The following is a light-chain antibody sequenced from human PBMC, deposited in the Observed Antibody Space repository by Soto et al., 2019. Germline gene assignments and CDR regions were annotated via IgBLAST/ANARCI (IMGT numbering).Light chain of an antibody. CDR1: QSISSY. J-gene: IGKJ3*01. CDR3: QQSYSTPIT. V-gene: IGKV1-39*01. CDR2: AAS. Sequence: DIPMTQSPSSLSASVGDRVTITCRASQSISSYLNWYQQKPGKAPKLLIYAASSLQSGVPSRFSGSGSGTDFTLTISSLQPEDVATYYCQQSYSTPITVGPGTKVFIK.